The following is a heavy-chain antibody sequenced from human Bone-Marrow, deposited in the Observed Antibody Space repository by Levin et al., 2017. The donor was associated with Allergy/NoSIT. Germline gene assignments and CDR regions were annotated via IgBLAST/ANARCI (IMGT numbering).Heavy chain of an antibody. CDR3: VRNCPCIIDSCYFDS. Sequence: SETLSLTCTVSGGSISSSSYYWAWLRQPPGKALEWIGSMHYSGRRNYKPSLRSRVTISVDTSKNYFSLRLTSVTAEDTAVYYWVRNCPCIIDSCYFDSWGQGTLVTVSS. CDR2: MHYSGRR. V-gene: IGHV4-39*02. D-gene: IGHD2-2*01. J-gene: IGHJ5*01. CDR1: GGSISSSSYY.